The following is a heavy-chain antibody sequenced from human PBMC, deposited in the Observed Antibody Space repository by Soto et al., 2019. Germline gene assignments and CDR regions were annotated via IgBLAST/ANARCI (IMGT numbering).Heavy chain of an antibody. J-gene: IGHJ6*02. D-gene: IGHD2-15*01. CDR1: GFSLSTSGMC. CDR2: IDWDDDK. V-gene: IGHV2-70*01. CDR3: ARICCSAEGDGMDV. Sequence: SGPTLVNPTQTLTLTCTFSGFSLSTSGMCVSWIRQPPGKALEWLALIDWDDDKYYSTSLKTRLTISKDTSKNQAVLTMTNMDPVDTATYYCARICCSAEGDGMDVWGQGTTVTVSS.